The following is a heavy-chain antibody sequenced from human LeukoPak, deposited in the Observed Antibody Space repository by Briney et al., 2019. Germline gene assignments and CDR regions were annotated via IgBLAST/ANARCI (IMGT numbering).Heavy chain of an antibody. CDR3: ARERGPDYDYVWGSYRPNWFDP. CDR1: GFTFSDYY. Sequence: GGSLRLSCAASGFTFSDYYMGWIRQAPGKGLEWVSYISSSGSTIYYADPVKGRFTISRDNAKNSLYLQMNSLRAEDTAVYYCARERGPDYDYVWGSYRPNWFDPWGQGTLVTVSS. D-gene: IGHD3-16*02. CDR2: ISSSGSTI. J-gene: IGHJ5*02. V-gene: IGHV3-11*01.